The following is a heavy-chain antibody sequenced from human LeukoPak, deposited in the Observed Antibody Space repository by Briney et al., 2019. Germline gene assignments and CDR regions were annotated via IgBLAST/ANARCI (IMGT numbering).Heavy chain of an antibody. J-gene: IGHJ5*02. D-gene: IGHD3-10*01. CDR1: GYTFTSYG. V-gene: IGHV1-18*01. CDR3: ARHTGSRSYYNRFINWFDP. Sequence: ASVNVPCKASGYTFTSYGISWVRQAPGQGLEWMGWISGYNGNTNYAQKLQGRVTMTTDTSTSTAYMELRSLRSDDTAVYYCARHTGSRSYYNRFINWFDPWGQGTLVTVSS. CDR2: ISGYNGNT.